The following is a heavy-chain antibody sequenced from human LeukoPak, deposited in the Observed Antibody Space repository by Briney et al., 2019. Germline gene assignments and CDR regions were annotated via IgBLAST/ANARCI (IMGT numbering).Heavy chain of an antibody. D-gene: IGHD6-13*01. V-gene: IGHV3-20*04. CDR3: ARDQSGAAGAVGY. J-gene: IGHJ4*02. CDR1: GFTFSAHN. Sequence: GGSLRLSCAASGFTFSAHNMNWVRQAPGKGLEWVSGINWNGGSTGYADSVKGRFTISRDNAKNSLYLQMNSLRAEDTALYYCARDQSGAAGAVGYWGQGTLVTVSS. CDR2: INWNGGST.